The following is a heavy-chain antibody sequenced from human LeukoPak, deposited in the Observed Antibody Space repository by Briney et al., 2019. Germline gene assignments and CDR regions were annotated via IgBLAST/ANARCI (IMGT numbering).Heavy chain of an antibody. CDR1: GGSFSGYY. Sequence: SEALSLTCAVYGGSFSGYYWSWIRQPPGKGLEWIGEINHSGSTNYNPSLKSRVTISVDTSKNQFSLKLSSVTAADTAVYYCARRRYSSSWLPDYYYMDVWGKGTTVTVSS. V-gene: IGHV4-34*01. J-gene: IGHJ6*03. D-gene: IGHD6-13*01. CDR3: ARRRYSSSWLPDYYYMDV. CDR2: INHSGST.